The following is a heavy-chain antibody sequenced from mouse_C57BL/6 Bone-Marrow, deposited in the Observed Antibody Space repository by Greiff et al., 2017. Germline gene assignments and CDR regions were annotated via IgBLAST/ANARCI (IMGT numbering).Heavy chain of an antibody. CDR3: ARRDHYGSSYDY. CDR1: GYTFTDYY. Sequence: QVHVKQSGPELVKPGASVKISCKASGYTFTDYYINWVKQRPGQGLEWIGWIFPGSGSTYYNEKFKGKATLTVDKSSSTAYMLLSSLTSEDSAVYFCARRDHYGSSYDYWGQGTTLTVSS. V-gene: IGHV1-75*01. CDR2: IFPGSGST. D-gene: IGHD1-1*01. J-gene: IGHJ2*01.